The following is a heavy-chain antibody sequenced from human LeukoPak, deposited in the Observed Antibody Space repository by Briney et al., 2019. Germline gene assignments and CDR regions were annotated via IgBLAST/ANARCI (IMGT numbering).Heavy chain of an antibody. CDR2: IDYGGTS. CDR1: GFTFSSYA. J-gene: IGHJ2*01. Sequence: GSLRLSCSASGFTFSSYAMHWVRQAPGKGLEWIGYIDYGGTSPYTPSLKSRVTISVDTSKSQFSLKVTSVTPADTAVYYCARASNWYWYFNLWGRGSLVTVSS. V-gene: IGHV4-59*01. D-gene: IGHD4-11*01. CDR3: ARASNWYWYFNL.